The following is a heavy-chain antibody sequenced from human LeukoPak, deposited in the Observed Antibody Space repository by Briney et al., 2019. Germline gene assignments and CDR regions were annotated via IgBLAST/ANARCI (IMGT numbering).Heavy chain of an antibody. Sequence: AGSLRLSCAASGFTFSSYWMHWVRQAPGKGLEWVSSISSSSSYIYYADSVKGRFTISRDNDKNSLYLQMNSLRAEDTAVYYCARSYSSGWYPGYWGQGTPVTVSS. J-gene: IGHJ4*02. CDR2: ISSSSSYI. CDR1: GFTFSSYW. V-gene: IGHV3-21*01. D-gene: IGHD6-19*01. CDR3: ARSYSSGWYPGY.